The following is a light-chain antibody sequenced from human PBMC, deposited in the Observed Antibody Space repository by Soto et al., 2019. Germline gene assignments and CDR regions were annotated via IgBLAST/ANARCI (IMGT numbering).Light chain of an antibody. J-gene: IGKJ2*01. V-gene: IGKV1-5*03. CDR2: KTS. Sequence: DIQVTQSPSTLSAFVGDRVILTCRASQNATIWLAWYQQRPKKAPKLLIYKTSSLESGGPSRFTGSFSGTKFTLTISILETDDLGTYVCLQYNSLPYTFIQGTKLEIK. CDR3: LQYNSLPYT. CDR1: QNATIW.